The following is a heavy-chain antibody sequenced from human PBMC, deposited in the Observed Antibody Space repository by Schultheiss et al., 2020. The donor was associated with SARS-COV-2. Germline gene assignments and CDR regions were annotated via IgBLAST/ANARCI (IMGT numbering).Heavy chain of an antibody. CDR2: IRSKAYGGTT. CDR3: TTGTYYDFWSGNSNYYYYMDV. Sequence: GGSLRLSCAASGFTFSSYDMSWFRQAPGKGLEWVGFIRSKAYGGTTEYAASVKGRFTISRDDSKSIAYLQMNSLKTEDTAVYYCTTGTYYDFWSGNSNYYYYMDVWGKGTTVTVSS. CDR1: GFTFSSYD. V-gene: IGHV3-49*03. J-gene: IGHJ6*03. D-gene: IGHD3-3*01.